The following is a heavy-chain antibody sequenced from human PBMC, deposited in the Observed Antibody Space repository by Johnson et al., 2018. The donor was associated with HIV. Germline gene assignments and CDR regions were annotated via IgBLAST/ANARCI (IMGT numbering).Heavy chain of an antibody. CDR2: IGTAGDT. V-gene: IGHV3-13*01. Sequence: VQLVESGGGLVQPGGSLRLSCVGSGFSFSDHFMHWVRQATGKGLEWVSAIGTAGDTYHPGSVKGRFTISRENAKNSLYLQMNSLRAEDTAVYYCAREAYCSGGSCYDAFDIWGQGTMVTVSS. D-gene: IGHD2-15*01. CDR3: AREAYCSGGSCYDAFDI. J-gene: IGHJ3*02. CDR1: GFSFSDHF.